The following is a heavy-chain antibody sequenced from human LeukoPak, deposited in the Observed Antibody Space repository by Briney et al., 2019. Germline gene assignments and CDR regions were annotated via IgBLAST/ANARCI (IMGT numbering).Heavy chain of an antibody. CDR3: ARRGVTMIVVESGDFDY. Sequence: PGGSLRLSCAASGFIINDYYMTWIRQTPGKGLEWIGEINHSGSTNYNPSLKSRVTISVDTSKNQFSLKLSSVTAADTAVYYCARRGVTMIVVESGDFDYWGQGTLVTVSS. CDR2: INHSGST. V-gene: IGHV4-34*01. J-gene: IGHJ4*02. CDR1: GFIINDYY. D-gene: IGHD3-22*01.